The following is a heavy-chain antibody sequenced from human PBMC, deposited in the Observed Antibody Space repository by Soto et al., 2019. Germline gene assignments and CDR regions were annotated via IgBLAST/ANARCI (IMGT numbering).Heavy chain of an antibody. Sequence: QVQLQESGPGLVKPSQTLSLTCSVSGGSIGSGGYYWSWIRQHPGKGLEWIGYIYYSGGAFYNPSLKSRVTISVDTSKNQFSLKVNSLTAADTAVYYCARDSGTGDLDYWGQGTLVTVSS. CDR3: ARDSGTGDLDY. J-gene: IGHJ4*02. D-gene: IGHD3-10*01. CDR2: IYYSGGA. CDR1: GGSIGSGGYY. V-gene: IGHV4-31*03.